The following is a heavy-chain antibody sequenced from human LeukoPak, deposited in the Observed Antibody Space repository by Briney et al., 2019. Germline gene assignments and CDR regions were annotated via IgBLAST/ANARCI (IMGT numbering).Heavy chain of an antibody. Sequence: GGSLRLSCAASGFPFSTYAMTWVRQAPGKGLEWVSGISGTGGTTNYADSVKGRFTISRDNSKNTLYLQINSLRTEDTAVYYCARGGSSGRTSYYYAMDVWGQGTTVTVSS. J-gene: IGHJ6*02. D-gene: IGHD6-19*01. CDR2: ISGTGGTT. CDR1: GFPFSTYA. V-gene: IGHV3-23*01. CDR3: ARGGSSGRTSYYYAMDV.